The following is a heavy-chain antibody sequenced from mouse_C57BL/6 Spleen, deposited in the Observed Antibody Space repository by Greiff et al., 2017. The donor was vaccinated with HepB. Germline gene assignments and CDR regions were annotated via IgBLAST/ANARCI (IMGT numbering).Heavy chain of an antibody. V-gene: IGHV2-2*01. CDR2: IWSGGST. CDR3: ARNGGYYVPFAY. Sequence: VKFVESGPGLVQPSQSLSITCTVSGFSLTSYGVHWVRQSPGKGLEWLGVIWSGGSTDYNAAFISRLSISKDNSKSQVFFKMNSLQADDTAIYYCARNGGYYVPFAYWGQGTLVTVSA. J-gene: IGHJ3*01. CDR1: GFSLTSYG. D-gene: IGHD2-3*01.